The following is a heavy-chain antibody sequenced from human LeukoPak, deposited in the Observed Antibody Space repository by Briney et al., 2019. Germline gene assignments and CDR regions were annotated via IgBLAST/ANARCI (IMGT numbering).Heavy chain of an antibody. CDR1: GYTYTRYY. Sequence: SVQVSCKSCGYTYTRYYMHGLGQPPGQGLDWMGCINSYCGGTNFVQKFQGRVTMTRDTSISTAYMELSRLRSDDTAVYYCARGWINYYYMDLWGKGTTVTVSS. CDR3: ARGWINYYYMDL. D-gene: IGHD2-2*03. J-gene: IGHJ6*03. CDR2: INSYCGGT. V-gene: IGHV1-2*02.